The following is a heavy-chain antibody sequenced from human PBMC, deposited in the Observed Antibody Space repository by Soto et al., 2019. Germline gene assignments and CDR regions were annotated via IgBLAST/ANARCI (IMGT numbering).Heavy chain of an antibody. V-gene: IGHV3-30-3*01. Sequence: GGSLRLSCAASGFTFSSYAMHWVRQAPGKGLEWVAVISYDGSNKYYADSVKGRFTISRDNSKNTLYLQMNSLRAEDTAVYYCARARTKVNYYYYYGMDVWGQGTTVTVSS. J-gene: IGHJ6*02. CDR1: GFTFSSYA. CDR3: ARARTKVNYYYYYGMDV. CDR2: ISYDGSNK. D-gene: IGHD4-4*01.